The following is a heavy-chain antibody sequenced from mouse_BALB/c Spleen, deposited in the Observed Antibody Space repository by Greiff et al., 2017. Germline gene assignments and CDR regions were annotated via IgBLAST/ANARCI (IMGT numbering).Heavy chain of an antibody. CDR3: TRDGNYVGWFAY. CDR1: GFTFSNYW. J-gene: IGHJ3*01. V-gene: IGHV6-6*02. D-gene: IGHD2-1*01. CDR2: IRLKSNNYAT. Sequence: EVKVEESGGGLVQPGGSMKLSCVASGFTFSNYWMNWVRQSPEKGLEWVAEIRLKSNNYATHYAESVKGRFTISRDDSKSSVYLQMNNLRAEDTGIYYCTRDGNYVGWFAYWGQGTLVTVSA.